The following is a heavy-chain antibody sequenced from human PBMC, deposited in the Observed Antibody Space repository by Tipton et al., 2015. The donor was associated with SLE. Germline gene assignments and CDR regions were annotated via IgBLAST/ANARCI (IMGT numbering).Heavy chain of an antibody. D-gene: IGHD3-16*01. CDR3: AKPGGGVSLYYFDY. CDR1: GFTFSSYE. CDR2: ISSSGSSI. Sequence: SLRLSCAASGFTFSSYEMNWVRQAPGKGLEWVSYISSSGSSIFYADSVKGRFTISRDNSKNTLYLQMNSLRAEDTAVYYCAKPGGGVSLYYFDYWGQGTLVTVSS. J-gene: IGHJ4*02. V-gene: IGHV3-48*03.